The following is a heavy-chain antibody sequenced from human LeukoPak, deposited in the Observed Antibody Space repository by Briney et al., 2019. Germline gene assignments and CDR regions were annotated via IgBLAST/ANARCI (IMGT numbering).Heavy chain of an antibody. CDR1: GFTFSSYG. CDR2: IRYDGSNK. Sequence: GGSLRLSCAASGFTFSSYGMHWVRQAPGKGLEWVAFIRYDGSNKYYADSVKGRFTISRDNSKNTLYLQMNSLRAEDTAVYYCAKDGYCSSTSCYYGFDFDYWGQGTLVTVSS. D-gene: IGHD2-2*01. J-gene: IGHJ4*02. CDR3: AKDGYCSSTSCYYGFDFDY. V-gene: IGHV3-30*02.